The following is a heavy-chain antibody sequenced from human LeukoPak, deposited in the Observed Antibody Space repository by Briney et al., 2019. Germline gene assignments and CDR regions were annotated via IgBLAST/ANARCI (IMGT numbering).Heavy chain of an antibody. CDR1: VFTFSSYE. D-gene: IGHD6-13*01. J-gene: IGHJ6*02. CDR3: ARLIAAAGTYYYYYYGMDV. Sequence: GGSLRLSCAASVFTFSSYEMNWVRQPPGKGLEWVSYISSSGNTIYYADSVKGRFTISRDNAKNSLYLQMNSLRAEDTAVYYCARLIAAAGTYYYYYYGMDVWGQGTTVTVSS. CDR2: ISSSGNTI. V-gene: IGHV3-48*03.